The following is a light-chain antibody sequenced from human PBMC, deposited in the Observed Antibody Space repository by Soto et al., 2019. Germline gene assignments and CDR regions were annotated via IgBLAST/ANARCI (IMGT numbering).Light chain of an antibody. V-gene: IGKV3-20*01. J-gene: IGKJ4*01. CDR1: QSVSSNY. CDR3: QQYGTSPVT. Sequence: EIVLTQSPGTLSLSPGERATLSCRASQSVSSNYLAWYQQKPGQAPRLLIYGASRRATGIPDRFSGSGSGTDFTLTISRLEPEDFAVYYCQQYGTSPVTVGGGTKVEIK. CDR2: GAS.